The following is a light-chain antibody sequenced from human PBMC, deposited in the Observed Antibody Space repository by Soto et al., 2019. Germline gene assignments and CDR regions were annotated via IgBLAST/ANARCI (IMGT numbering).Light chain of an antibody. Sequence: QTVVTQEPSLTVSPGGTVTLTCTSTTGAVTSGNYPNWFQQKPGQAPRPLIYSTSNKHSWTPARFSGSLLGDKAALTLSGVQPEDEADYYCLLYYGGAHLWVFGGGTKLTVL. CDR2: STS. CDR1: TGAVTSGNY. J-gene: IGLJ3*02. CDR3: LLYYGGAHLWV. V-gene: IGLV7-43*01.